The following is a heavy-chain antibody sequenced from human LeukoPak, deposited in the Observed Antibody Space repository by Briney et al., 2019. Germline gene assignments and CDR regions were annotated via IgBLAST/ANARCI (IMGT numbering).Heavy chain of an antibody. Sequence: SETLSLTCTVSGGSISSYYWSWIRQPPGKGLEWIGYIYYSGSTNYNPSLKSRVTISVDTSKNQFSLKLSSVTAADTAVYYCAREYDRKYFDYWGQGTLVTVSS. CDR2: IYYSGST. V-gene: IGHV4-59*12. J-gene: IGHJ4*02. CDR3: AREYDRKYFDY. CDR1: GGSISSYY. D-gene: IGHD3-22*01.